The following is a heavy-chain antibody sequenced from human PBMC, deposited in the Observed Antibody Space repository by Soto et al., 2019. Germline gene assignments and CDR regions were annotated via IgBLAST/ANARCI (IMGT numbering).Heavy chain of an antibody. V-gene: IGHV3-23*01. D-gene: IGHD6-13*01. CDR2: ITGSSGDT. CDR1: GFAFTTYV. J-gene: IGHJ4*02. Sequence: EVQLLESGGGLVQPGGSLRLSCAASGFAFTTYVMSWVRQFPGKGLEWVSAITGSSGDTYHADSVKGRFTISRDNTKNTLYLQMNSLKAEDTAIYYCAKGSANSRPYYFDFWGQGTLVTVST. CDR3: AKGSANSRPYYFDF.